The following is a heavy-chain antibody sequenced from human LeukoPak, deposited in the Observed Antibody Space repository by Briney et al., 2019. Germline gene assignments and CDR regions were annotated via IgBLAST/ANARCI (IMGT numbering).Heavy chain of an antibody. Sequence: GASVKVSCKASGGTFSSYAISWVRQAPGQGLEWMGWINPNSGATHYAPKFQARVTMTRDTSLTTVYMDLTWLTSDDTAVYYCARAFSFDHELFDYWGQGTLVTVSS. CDR2: INPNSGAT. J-gene: IGHJ4*02. CDR1: GGTFSSYA. CDR3: ARAFSFDHELFDY. D-gene: IGHD3-9*01. V-gene: IGHV1-2*02.